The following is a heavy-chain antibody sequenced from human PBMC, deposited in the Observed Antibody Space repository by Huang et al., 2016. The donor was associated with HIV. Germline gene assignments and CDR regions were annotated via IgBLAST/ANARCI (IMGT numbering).Heavy chain of an antibody. CDR2: ISNDGSNN. D-gene: IGHD5-18*01. CDR3: ARAKDTWDAYDI. CDR1: GFPSNTHA. J-gene: IGHJ3*02. Sequence: QVQLVESGGGVVQPGRSLRLSCAASGFPSNTHAMHGVRQAPGKGLVWVAVISNDGSNNYYADSVKGRFTIARDSSKSTLCLHMTSLRTEDTAVYYCARAKDTWDAYDIWGQGTMVIVSS. V-gene: IGHV3-30-3*01.